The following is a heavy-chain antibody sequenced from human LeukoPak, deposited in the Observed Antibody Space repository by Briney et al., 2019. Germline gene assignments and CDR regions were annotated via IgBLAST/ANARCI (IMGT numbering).Heavy chain of an antibody. CDR1: GYTFTGYF. V-gene: IGHV1-2*06. CDR3: ARGHSSSWYSPDQDSYFDY. CDR2: LNPNNGGT. D-gene: IGHD6-13*01. Sequence: GASVKVSCKASGYTFTGYFMHWVRQAPGQGLEWMGRLNPNNGGTNYAQKFQGRVTLTRDTSISTAYMELSRLRSDDTAVYYCARGHSSSWYSPDQDSYFDYWGQGTLVTVSS. J-gene: IGHJ4*02.